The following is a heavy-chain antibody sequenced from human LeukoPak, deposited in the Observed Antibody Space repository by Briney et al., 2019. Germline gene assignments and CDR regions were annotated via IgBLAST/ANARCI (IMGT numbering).Heavy chain of an antibody. CDR1: GGSISSSSYY. Sequence: SETLSLTCTVSGGSISSSSYYWGWLRQPPGKGLEWIGSIYYSGSTYYNPSLKSRVTISVDTSKNQFSLKLSSVTAADTAVYYCARVVVPAASNWFDPWGQGTLVTVSS. J-gene: IGHJ5*02. CDR3: ARVVVPAASNWFDP. CDR2: IYYSGST. D-gene: IGHD2-2*01. V-gene: IGHV4-39*07.